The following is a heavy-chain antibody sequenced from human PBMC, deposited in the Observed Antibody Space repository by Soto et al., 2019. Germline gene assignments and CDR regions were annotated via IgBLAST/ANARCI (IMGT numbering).Heavy chain of an antibody. J-gene: IGHJ4*02. CDR3: AKYGQQIPFDY. V-gene: IGHV3-64*04. D-gene: IGHD3-10*01. Sequence: GGSLRLSCSASGFTFSNYAIHWVRQAPGKGLEYVAAITNNGGSTKYADSVKGRFTISRDNSKNTLYLQLNNLRAEDTAVYYCAKYGQQIPFDYWGQGTLVTVSS. CDR2: ITNNGGST. CDR1: GFTFSNYA.